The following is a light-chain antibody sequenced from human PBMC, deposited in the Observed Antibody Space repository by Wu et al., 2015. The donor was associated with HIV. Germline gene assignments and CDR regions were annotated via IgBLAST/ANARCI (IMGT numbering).Light chain of an antibody. Sequence: DIQMTQSPSTLSASVGDRVTITCRASQSISSWLAWYQQKPGKAPKLLIYKASSLESGVPSRFSGSGSGTDFTLTISSLQPEDIGTYYCHQFYVHPRSFGQGTKLEI. CDR1: QSISSW. J-gene: IGKJ2*03. CDR2: KAS. CDR3: HQFYVHPRS. V-gene: IGKV1-5*03.